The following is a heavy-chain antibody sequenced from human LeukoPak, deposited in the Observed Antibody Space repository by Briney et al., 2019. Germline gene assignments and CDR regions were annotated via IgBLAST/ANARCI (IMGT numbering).Heavy chain of an antibody. CDR2: ISGSGGGT. D-gene: IGHD2-21*02. CDR3: AKDSTIVVVTAINDY. V-gene: IGHV3-23*01. CDR1: GFTFSNYA. J-gene: IGHJ4*02. Sequence: GGSLRLSCAASGFTFSNYAMSWVRQAPGKGLEWVSAISGSGGGTYYADSVEGRFTISRDNSKNTLYLQMNSLRAEDTAVYYCAKDSTIVVVTAINDYWGQGTLVTVSS.